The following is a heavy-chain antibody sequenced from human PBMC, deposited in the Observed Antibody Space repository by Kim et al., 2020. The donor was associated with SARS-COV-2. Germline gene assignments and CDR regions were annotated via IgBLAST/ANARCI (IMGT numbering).Heavy chain of an antibody. CDR3: AKGEYNYAADY. Sequence: GGSLRLSCAASGFTFNNYGMHWVRQAPGKGLEWVAIIWFDGTKEYYTDSVKGRFTISRDNSKNTLYLQMNSLRADDTAVYYCAKGEYNYAADYWGQGTLVTVSS. J-gene: IGHJ4*02. V-gene: IGHV3-33*06. D-gene: IGHD1-1*01. CDR1: GFTFNNYG. CDR2: IWFDGTKE.